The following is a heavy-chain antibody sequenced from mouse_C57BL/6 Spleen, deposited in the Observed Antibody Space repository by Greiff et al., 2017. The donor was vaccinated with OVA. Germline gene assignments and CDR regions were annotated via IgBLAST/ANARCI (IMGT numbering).Heavy chain of an antibody. CDR1: GFTITSYC. V-gene: IGHV1-52*01. Sequence: VQLQQSGAELVRPGSSVKLSCTASGFTITSYCMHWVKQRPIQGLEWIGKIDPSDSETHYSQKFKDKATLTVDTSSSTAYMQLSSLTSEYSAVYYCARRDYRRGYFDVWGKGTTVTVSS. CDR2: IDPSDSET. CDR3: ARRDYRRGYFDV. J-gene: IGHJ1*03. D-gene: IGHD2-13*01.